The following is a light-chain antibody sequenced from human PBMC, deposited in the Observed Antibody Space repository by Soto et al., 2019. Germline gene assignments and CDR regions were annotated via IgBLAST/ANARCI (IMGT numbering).Light chain of an antibody. V-gene: IGKV3-20*01. CDR2: RTS. CDR1: QSVSSSY. J-gene: IGKJ2*01. Sequence: EIVMTQSPATLSVSPGERATLSCRASQSVSSSYLAWYQQKPGRAPRLLIYRTSSRATGIPDRFSGSGSGTDFTLTISRLEPEDFAVYYCQQYGSSPGMYTFGQGTKLEIK. CDR3: QQYGSSPGMYT.